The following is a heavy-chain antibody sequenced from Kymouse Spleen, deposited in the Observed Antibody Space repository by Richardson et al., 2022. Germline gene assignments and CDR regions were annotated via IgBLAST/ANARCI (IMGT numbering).Heavy chain of an antibody. D-gene: IGHD3-16*02,IGHD7-27*02. V-gene: IGHV4-39*01. CDR2: IYYSGST. J-gene: IGHJ6*02. CDR3: AWGDYYYGMDV. CDR1: GGSISSSSYY. Sequence: QLQLQESGPGLVKPSETLSLTCTVSGGSISSSSYYWGWIRQPPGKGLEWIGSIYYSGSTYYNPSLKSRVTISVDTSKNQFSLKLSSVTAADTAVYYCAWGDYYYGMDVWGQGTTVTVSS.